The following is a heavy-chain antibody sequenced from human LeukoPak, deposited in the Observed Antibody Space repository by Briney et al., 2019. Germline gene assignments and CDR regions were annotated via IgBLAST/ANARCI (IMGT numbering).Heavy chain of an antibody. V-gene: IGHV1-69*05. CDR2: IIPIFGTA. CDR1: GGTFSSYA. D-gene: IGHD6-6*01. J-gene: IGHJ3*02. Sequence: SVKVSCKASGGTFSSYAISWVRQAPGQGLEWMGGIIPIFGTANYAQKFQGRVTITTDESTSTAYMGLSSLRSEDTAVYYCASGAYSSSSNDAFDIWGQGTMVTVSS. CDR3: ASGAYSSSSNDAFDI.